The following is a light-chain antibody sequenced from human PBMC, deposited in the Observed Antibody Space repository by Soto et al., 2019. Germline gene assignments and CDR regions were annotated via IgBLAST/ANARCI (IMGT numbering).Light chain of an antibody. J-gene: IGLJ1*01. CDR2: GNS. CDR3: QSYDSSLSGLYV. V-gene: IGLV1-40*01. CDR1: SSNIGAGYD. Sequence: QSVLTQPPSVSGAPGQRVTISCTGSSSNIGAGYDVHWYQQLPGTAPKLLIYGNSNRPSGVPDRFSGSKSGTSASLASTGLQADYEADYYCQSYDSSLSGLYVFGTGTKLTVL.